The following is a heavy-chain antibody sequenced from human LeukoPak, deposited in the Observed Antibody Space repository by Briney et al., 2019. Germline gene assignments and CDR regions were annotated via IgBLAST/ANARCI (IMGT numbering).Heavy chain of an antibody. CDR2: IYTSGST. Sequence: SETLSLTCTVSGGSISSYYWSWIRQPAGKGLEWIGRIYTSGSTNYNPSLKSRVTMSVDTSKNQFSLKLSSVTAADTAVYYSARDPARPEDYYYYYMDVWGKGTTVTVSS. D-gene: IGHD6-6*01. CDR3: ARDPARPEDYYYYYMDV. V-gene: IGHV4-4*07. J-gene: IGHJ6*03. CDR1: GGSISSYY.